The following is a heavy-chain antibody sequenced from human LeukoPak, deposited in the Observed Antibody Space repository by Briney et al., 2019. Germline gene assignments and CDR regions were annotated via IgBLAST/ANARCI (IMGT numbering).Heavy chain of an antibody. CDR1: GFTVSSNY. V-gene: IGHV3-53*01. J-gene: IGHJ6*03. Sequence: GGSLRLSCAASGFTVSSNYMSWVRQAPGKGLEWVSVIYSGGSTYYADSVKGRFTISRDNAKNTLYLQMNSLRAEDTAVYYCAREYYYYMDVWGKGTTVTVSS. CDR3: AREYYYYMDV. CDR2: IYSGGST.